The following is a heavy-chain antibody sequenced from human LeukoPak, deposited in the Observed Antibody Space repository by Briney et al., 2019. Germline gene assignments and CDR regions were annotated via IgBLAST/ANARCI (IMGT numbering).Heavy chain of an antibody. CDR3: ARRSGIAVAGAFDY. Sequence: GGSLRLSCAASGFTFSSYGMGWVRQAPGKGLEWVSGISGSGDSTYYADSVKGRFTISRDNSKNTLYLQMNSLRAEDTAVYYCARRSGIAVAGAFDYWGQGTLVTVSS. J-gene: IGHJ4*02. CDR2: ISGSGDST. V-gene: IGHV3-23*01. D-gene: IGHD6-19*01. CDR1: GFTFSSYG.